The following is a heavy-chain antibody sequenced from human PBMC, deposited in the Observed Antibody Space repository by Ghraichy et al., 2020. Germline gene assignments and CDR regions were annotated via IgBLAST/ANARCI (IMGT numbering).Heavy chain of an antibody. V-gene: IGHV4-61*01. Sequence: GSLSLTCTVSGASLSTGCYYWNWIRQPPGKGLECLGYIYYSGITNYNPSPKSRVTISIDTSMNKLPLKLTSVTAADTAAYYWARGYYGSGNYLGQWGQGTPVTFSA. D-gene: IGHD3-10*01. CDR3: ARGYYGSGNYLGQ. CDR1: GASLSTGCYY. CDR2: IYYSGIT. J-gene: IGHJ4*02.